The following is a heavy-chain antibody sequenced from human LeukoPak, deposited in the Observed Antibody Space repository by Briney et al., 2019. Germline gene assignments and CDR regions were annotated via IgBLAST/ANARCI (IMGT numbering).Heavy chain of an antibody. CDR2: ISGSGEST. V-gene: IGHV3-23*01. CDR1: GFTFSNYA. Sequence: GGSLRLSCAASGFTFSNYAMSWVRQAPGKGLEWVSAISGSGESTYYADSVKGRFTISRDNSKNTLYLQMSTVRADDTAVYYCAKASYGSGSYYTSLADWGQGTLVTVSS. D-gene: IGHD3-10*01. J-gene: IGHJ4*02. CDR3: AKASYGSGSYYTSLAD.